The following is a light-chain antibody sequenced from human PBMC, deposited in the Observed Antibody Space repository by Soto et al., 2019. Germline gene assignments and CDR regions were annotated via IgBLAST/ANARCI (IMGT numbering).Light chain of an antibody. Sequence: DIPMTQSPSPVSASVGDIVTITCRVRQGISSWVAWYQQKPGKVPKLLIYATSILHSWVPSRLRGSGPGTDFTLTISSLQPEDFGTDYCQHPDCFRLTFGPGTKVH. V-gene: IGKV1D-12*01. CDR2: ATS. CDR1: QGISSW. CDR3: QHPDCFRLT. J-gene: IGKJ3*01.